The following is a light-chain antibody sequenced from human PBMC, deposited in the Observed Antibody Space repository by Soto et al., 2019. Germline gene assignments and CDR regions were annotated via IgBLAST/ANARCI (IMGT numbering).Light chain of an antibody. CDR2: YDS. J-gene: IGLJ3*02. Sequence: SYELTQPPSVSVAPGQTAKITCGGNKMGSQSVHWYQQKPRQAPVVVIYYDSDRPSGIPERFSGFNSGNTATLTITRVEGGDEADYYCQVWDSSSDLNGVFGGGTKLTVL. CDR1: KMGSQS. CDR3: QVWDSSSDLNGV. V-gene: IGLV3-21*04.